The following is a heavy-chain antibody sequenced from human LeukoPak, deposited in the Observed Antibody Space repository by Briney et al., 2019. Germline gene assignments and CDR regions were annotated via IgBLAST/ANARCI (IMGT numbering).Heavy chain of an antibody. Sequence: PGGSLRLSCAASGFTFSSYGMHWVRQAPGKGLEWVAFIRYDGSNKYYADSVKGRFTISRDNSKNTLYLQMNSLRAEDTAVYYCARAGGLDYYDSSGYWPHAFDIWGQGTMVTVSS. V-gene: IGHV3-30*02. CDR3: ARAGGLDYYDSSGYWPHAFDI. CDR1: GFTFSSYG. D-gene: IGHD3-22*01. J-gene: IGHJ3*02. CDR2: IRYDGSNK.